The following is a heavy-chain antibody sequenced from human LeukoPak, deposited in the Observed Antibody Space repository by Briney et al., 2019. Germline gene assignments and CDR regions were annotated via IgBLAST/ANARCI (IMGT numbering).Heavy chain of an antibody. CDR2: ISYDGSNK. CDR1: GFTFSSYS. V-gene: IGHV3-30*03. J-gene: IGHJ4*02. CDR3: ARDKRPREGDSSGYYCGY. D-gene: IGHD3-22*01. Sequence: PGGSLRLSCAASGFTFSSYSMNWVRQAPGKGLEWVAVISYDGSNKYYADSVKGRFTISRDNSKSTLYLQMNSLRAEDTAVYYCARDKRPREGDSSGYYCGYWGQGTLVTVSS.